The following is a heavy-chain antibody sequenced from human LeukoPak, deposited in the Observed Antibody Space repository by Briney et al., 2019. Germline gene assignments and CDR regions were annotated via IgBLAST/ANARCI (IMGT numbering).Heavy chain of an antibody. CDR2: INTNTGNP. CDR1: GYTFTSYG. V-gene: IGHV7-4-1*02. CDR3: ARGWYDSRPKTNYYYYMDV. D-gene: IGHD3-22*01. J-gene: IGHJ6*03. Sequence: ASVKVSCKASGYTFTSYGISWVRQAPGQGLEWMGWINTNTGNPTYAQGFTGRFVFSLDTSVSTAYLQISSLKAEDTAVYYCARGWYDSRPKTNYYYYMDVWGKGTTVTVSS.